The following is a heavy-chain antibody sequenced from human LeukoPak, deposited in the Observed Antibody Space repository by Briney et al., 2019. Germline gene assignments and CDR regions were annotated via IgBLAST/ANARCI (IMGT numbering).Heavy chain of an antibody. D-gene: IGHD3-3*01. CDR2: IKSKTDGGTT. CDR1: GFTFSNAW. V-gene: IGHV3-15*07. CDR3: TTGAYDFWSGYYKYYFDY. J-gene: IGHJ4*02. Sequence: GGSLRLSCAASGFTFSNAWMNWVRQAPGKGLEWVGRIKSKTDGGTTDYAAPVKGRFTISRDDSKNTLYLQMNSPKTEDTAVYYCTTGAYDFWSGYYKYYFDYWGQGTLVTVSS.